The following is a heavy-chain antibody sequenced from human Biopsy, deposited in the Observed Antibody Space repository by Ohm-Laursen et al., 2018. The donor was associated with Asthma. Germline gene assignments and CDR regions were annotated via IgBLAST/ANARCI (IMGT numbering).Heavy chain of an antibody. D-gene: IGHD7-27*01. CDR3: ARVQKSPGDRWFDP. Sequence: EASVKVSCKASAYTFIGYHLHWVRQAPGEGLEWMGRINPNGGATIYAQKFQGRVTMTRDTSISTAYMELSRLTSDDTAVYYCARVQKSPGDRWFDPWGQRTLVTVSS. V-gene: IGHV1-2*06. CDR2: INPNGGAT. CDR1: AYTFIGYH. J-gene: IGHJ5*02.